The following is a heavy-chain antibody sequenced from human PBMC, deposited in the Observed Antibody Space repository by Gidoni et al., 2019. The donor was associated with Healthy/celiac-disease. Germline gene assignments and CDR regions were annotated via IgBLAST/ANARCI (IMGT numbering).Heavy chain of an antibody. CDR1: GGSISSYY. CDR3: ARGGSWIQPHFDY. CDR2: IYYSGST. D-gene: IGHD5-18*01. J-gene: IGHJ4*02. Sequence: QVQLQESGPGLVKPSETLSLTCTVSGGSISSYYWSWIRQPPGKGLEWIGYIYYSGSTTYNPSLKSRVTISVDTSKNQFSLKLSSVTAADTAVYYCARGGSWIQPHFDYWGQGTLVTVSS. V-gene: IGHV4-59*01.